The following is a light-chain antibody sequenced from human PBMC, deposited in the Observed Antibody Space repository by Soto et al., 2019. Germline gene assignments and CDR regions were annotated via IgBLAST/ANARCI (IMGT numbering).Light chain of an antibody. CDR3: ASYAGTKLFV. J-gene: IGLJ1*01. CDR1: SSDVGNYKY. V-gene: IGLV2-8*01. CDR2: EVS. Sequence: QSALTQPASVSGSPGQSITISCTGTSSDVGNYKYVSWYQQHPGKAPKLMIYEVSNRPSGVPDRFSGSKSGSTASLTVSGLQADDEAEYYCASYAGTKLFVFGSGTKVTVL.